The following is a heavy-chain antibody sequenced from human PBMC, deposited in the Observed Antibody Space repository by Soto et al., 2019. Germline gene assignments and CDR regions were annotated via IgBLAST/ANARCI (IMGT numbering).Heavy chain of an antibody. Sequence: GGSLRLSCAASGFTFGTTDMSWVRQALGEGLEWVSTIDGSGGITYYADSVKGRFTISRDNSRNTVYLQMNSLRGDDTALYFCWKKSGWFNSRGQGALVTVSS. CDR2: IDGSGGIT. D-gene: IGHD3-10*01. CDR1: GFTFGTTD. CDR3: WKKSGWFNS. J-gene: IGHJ5*01. V-gene: IGHV3-23*01.